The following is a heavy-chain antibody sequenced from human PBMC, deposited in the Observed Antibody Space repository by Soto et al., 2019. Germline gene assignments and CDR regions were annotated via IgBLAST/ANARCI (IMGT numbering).Heavy chain of an antibody. V-gene: IGHV4-34*01. CDR2: INHSGNT. CDR3: ARGDFSFDY. Sequence: SETLSLTCAVYGGSFSNYYWSWIRQPPGKGPEWIGEINHSGNTNYNPSLKSRVTLSTDASKNQFSLKLISVTAADTAVYYCARGDFSFDYWGLGTLVTVSS. J-gene: IGHJ4*02. CDR1: GGSFSNYY.